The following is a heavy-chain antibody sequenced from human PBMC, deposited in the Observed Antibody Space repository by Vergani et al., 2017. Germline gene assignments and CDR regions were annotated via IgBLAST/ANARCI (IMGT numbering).Heavy chain of an antibody. CDR2: INPSGGST. D-gene: IGHD2-2*01. J-gene: IGHJ5*02. CDR1: GYTFSNYY. V-gene: IGHV1-46*01. Sequence: QVQVVQSGAEVKKSGASVKVSCKTSGYTFSNYYMHWVRQPPGQGLEWMGIINPSGGSTSYAQKFQGRVTMTRDTSTSTVYMELSSLRSEETAVYYCARDSRYCSSTSCYVGRDWFDPWVQGTLVTVSS. CDR3: ARDSRYCSSTSCYVGRDWFDP.